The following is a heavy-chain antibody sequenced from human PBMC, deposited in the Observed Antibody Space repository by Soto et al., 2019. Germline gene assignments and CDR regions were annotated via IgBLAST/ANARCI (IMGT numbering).Heavy chain of an antibody. CDR2: ISGSGATT. CDR1: GYTFSSDA. D-gene: IGHD3-3*01. CDR3: AKRSEYYDPGYYLYW. V-gene: IGHV3-23*01. J-gene: IGHJ4*02. Sequence: GGSLRLSCAASGYTFSSDAMSWVRQAPGKGLEWVSSISGSGATTYHADSVKGRFTISRDNSKNTVYLQMNGLRAEDTAVYYCAKRSEYYDPGYYLYWWGQGTLVTVFS.